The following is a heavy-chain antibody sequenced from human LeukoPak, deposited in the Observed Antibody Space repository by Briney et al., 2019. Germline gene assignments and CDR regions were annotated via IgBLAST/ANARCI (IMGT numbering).Heavy chain of an antibody. CDR3: AKDTYYYDSSDILHY. CDR2: ISGSGGNT. Sequence: GGSLRLSCAASGFTFNNYAMSWVRQAPGKGLEWVSAISGSGGNTYYADSVKGRFTISRDNSKNTLYLQMNSLRAEDTALYYCAKDTYYYDSSDILHYWGQGTLVTVSS. J-gene: IGHJ4*02. D-gene: IGHD3-22*01. V-gene: IGHV3-23*01. CDR1: GFTFNNYA.